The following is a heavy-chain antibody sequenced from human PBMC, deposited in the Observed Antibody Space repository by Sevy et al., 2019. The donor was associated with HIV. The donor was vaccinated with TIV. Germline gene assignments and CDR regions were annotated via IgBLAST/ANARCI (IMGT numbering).Heavy chain of an antibody. CDR3: AGENAWGRGYS. D-gene: IGHD1-26*01. CDR2: IYYNGHI. Sequence: SETLSHTCTVSGGSITSLYWNWIRQPPGKGLEWIANIYYNGHINYNPSLKSRVTLSLNTSKKQFSLRLSSVTAADTAMYYCAGENAWGRGYSWGQGTLVTISS. V-gene: IGHV4-59*08. CDR1: GGSITSLY. J-gene: IGHJ4*02.